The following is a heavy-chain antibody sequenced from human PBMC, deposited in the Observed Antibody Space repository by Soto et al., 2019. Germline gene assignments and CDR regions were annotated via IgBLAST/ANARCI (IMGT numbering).Heavy chain of an antibody. J-gene: IGHJ6*02. CDR2: IYYSGST. CDR1: GGSISSSSYY. D-gene: IGHD3-3*01. CDR3: ASEVVIMGYGMDV. Sequence: QLQLQESGPGLVKPSETLSLTCTVSGGSISSSSYYRGWIRQPPGKGLEWIGSIYYSGSTYYNPSLKSRVTISVDTSKNQFSLKLSSVTATDTAVYYCASEVVIMGYGMDVWGQGTTVTVSS. V-gene: IGHV4-39*01.